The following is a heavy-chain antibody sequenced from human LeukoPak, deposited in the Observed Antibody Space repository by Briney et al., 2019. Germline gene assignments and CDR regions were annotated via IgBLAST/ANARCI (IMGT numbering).Heavy chain of an antibody. D-gene: IGHD3-3*01. CDR1: GYTFTSYG. CDR2: INTNTGNP. Sequence: ASVKVSCKASGYTFTSYGISWVRQAPGQGLEWMGWINTNTGNPTYAQGFTGRFVFSLDTSVSTAYLQISSLKAEDTAVYYCARDSYDFWSGPSDAFDIWGQGTMVTVSS. V-gene: IGHV7-4-1*02. CDR3: ARDSYDFWSGPSDAFDI. J-gene: IGHJ3*02.